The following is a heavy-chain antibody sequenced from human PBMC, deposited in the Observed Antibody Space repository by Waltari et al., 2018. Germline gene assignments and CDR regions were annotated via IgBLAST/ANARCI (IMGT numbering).Heavy chain of an antibody. CDR1: GGPFTSHA. J-gene: IGHJ5*02. V-gene: IGHV1-69*12. CDR3: ARVENYYDSSGSPRNWFDP. Sequence: QVQLVQSGAEVKQPGSSVKLSCKASGGPFTSHAISWLRQHTGNGLEWMGGIIPIFGTANYAQKFQGRVTITADESTSTAYMELSSLRSEDTAVYYCARVENYYDSSGSPRNWFDPWGQGTLVTVSS. CDR2: IIPIFGTA. D-gene: IGHD3-22*01.